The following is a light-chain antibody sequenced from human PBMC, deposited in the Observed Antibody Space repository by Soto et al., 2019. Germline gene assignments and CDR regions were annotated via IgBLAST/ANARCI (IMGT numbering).Light chain of an antibody. V-gene: IGKV3-15*01. J-gene: IGKJ4*01. Sequence: EIVMTQSPATLSVSPGEGATLSCKASQNVYNNLDWYQQRPGQPPRILLYDASTRATGISARFSGSGYGTEYTLTISSLQSEDFAGYFCQQCRNWPLTFGGGTKVEIK. CDR3: QQCRNWPLT. CDR1: QNVYNN. CDR2: DAS.